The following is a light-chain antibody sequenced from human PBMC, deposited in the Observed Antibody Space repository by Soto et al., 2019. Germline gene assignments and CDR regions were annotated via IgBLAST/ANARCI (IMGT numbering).Light chain of an antibody. CDR2: DAS. Sequence: DIGMTQSPSTLSASVGDRVTIASRASQSISSWLAWYQQKPGKAPKLLIYDASSLESGVPSRFSGSGSGTEFTLIASSLQHDHFANYYCQQYNNYHWTFGQGTKVASK. V-gene: IGKV1-5*01. CDR1: QSISSW. J-gene: IGKJ1*01. CDR3: QQYNNYHWT.